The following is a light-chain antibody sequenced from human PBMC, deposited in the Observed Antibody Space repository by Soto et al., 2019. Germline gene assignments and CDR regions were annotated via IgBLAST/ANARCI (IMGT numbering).Light chain of an antibody. CDR3: QQYGTSPLP. CDR1: QSVNNDY. V-gene: IGKV3-20*01. CDR2: GAS. J-gene: IGKJ4*01. Sequence: ETVVTQSPGTLSLSPGERATLSCRATQSVNNDYLAWYQQRPGLAPRLLIFGASGRATGIPDRFSGSGSGTDFTLTISRLEPEDFAIYYCQQYGTSPLPFGGGTKVEIK.